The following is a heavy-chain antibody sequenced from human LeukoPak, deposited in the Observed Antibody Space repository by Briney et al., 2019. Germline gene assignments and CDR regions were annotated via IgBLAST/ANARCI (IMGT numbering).Heavy chain of an antibody. J-gene: IGHJ5*02. V-gene: IGHV3-23*01. Sequence: GGSLRLSCAASGFTFSSYAMSWVRQAPGKGLEWVSAISGSGGSTYYAGSVKGRFTISRDNSKNTLYLQMTSLRAEDTAVYYCAKNYDFWSGYYTAWGQGTLVTVSS. CDR3: AKNYDFWSGYYTA. CDR2: ISGSGGST. D-gene: IGHD3-3*01. CDR1: GFTFSSYA.